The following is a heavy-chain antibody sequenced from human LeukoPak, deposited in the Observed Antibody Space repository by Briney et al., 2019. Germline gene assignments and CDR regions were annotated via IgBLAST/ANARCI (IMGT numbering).Heavy chain of an antibody. CDR1: GGTFSSYA. Sequence: PVKVSCKASGGTFSSYAISWVRQAPGQGLEWMGGIIPIFGTANYAQKFQGRVTITTDESTSTAYMELSSLRSEDTAVYYCAREAAAGGSYYYYMDVWGKGTTVTVSS. D-gene: IGHD6-13*01. V-gene: IGHV1-69*05. CDR3: AREAAAGGSYYYYMDV. J-gene: IGHJ6*03. CDR2: IIPIFGTA.